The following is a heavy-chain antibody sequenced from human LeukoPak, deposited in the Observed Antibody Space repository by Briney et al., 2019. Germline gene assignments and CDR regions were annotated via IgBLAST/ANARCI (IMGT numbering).Heavy chain of an antibody. D-gene: IGHD3-22*01. V-gene: IGHV3-30*02. J-gene: IGHJ5*02. CDR3: ARSSVLYYYDSSGYNSWFDP. CDR1: GFTFSSYG. CDR2: IRYDGSNK. Sequence: PGGSLRLSCAASGFTFSSYGMHWVRQAPGKGLEWVAFIRYDGSNKYYADSVKGRFTISRDNSKNTLYLQMNSLRAEDTAVYYCARSSVLYYYDSSGYNSWFDPWGQGTLVTVSS.